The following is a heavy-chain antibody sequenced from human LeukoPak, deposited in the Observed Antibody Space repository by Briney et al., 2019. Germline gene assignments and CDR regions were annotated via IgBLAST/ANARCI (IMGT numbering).Heavy chain of an antibody. CDR3: ARRGQSSSWYEGFDP. CDR2: IYPGDSDT. J-gene: IGHJ5*02. V-gene: IGHV5-51*01. D-gene: IGHD6-13*01. CDR1: GYSFTSYW. Sequence: GESLKISCMGSGYSFTSYWIGWVRQMPGKGLEWMGIIYPGDSDTRYSPSFQGQVTISADKSISTAYLQWSSLKASDTAMYYCARRGQSSSWYEGFDPWGQGTLVTVSS.